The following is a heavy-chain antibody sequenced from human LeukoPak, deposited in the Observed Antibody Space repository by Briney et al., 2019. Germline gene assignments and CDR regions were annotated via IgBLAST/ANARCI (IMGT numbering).Heavy chain of an antibody. CDR1: GFTFSSYA. D-gene: IGHD3-3*01. Sequence: GGSLRLSCAASGFTFSSYAMSWVRQAPGKGLEWVSAISGSGGSTYYADSVKGRFTISRDNSKNTLYLQMNSLRAEDTAVYYCAKGDYDSWSGLPFFDYWGQGTLVTVFS. J-gene: IGHJ4*02. V-gene: IGHV3-23*01. CDR3: AKGDYDSWSGLPFFDY. CDR2: ISGSGGST.